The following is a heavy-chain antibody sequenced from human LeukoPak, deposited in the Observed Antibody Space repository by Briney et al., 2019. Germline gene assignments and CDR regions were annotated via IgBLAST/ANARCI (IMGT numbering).Heavy chain of an antibody. CDR1: DGSFMGLY. D-gene: IGHD3-16*02. CDR3: ARRQYRLTWDKIDS. J-gene: IGHJ4*02. Sequence: PSETLSLTCNVSDGSFMGLYWSWFRLPPGKDLEWIGEMSEGITNYHPSLQGRVTISIDSSKKQFSLHLASMTGADTAVYYCARRQYRLTWDKIDSWGQGTLVTVSS. V-gene: IGHV4-34*01. CDR2: MSEGIT.